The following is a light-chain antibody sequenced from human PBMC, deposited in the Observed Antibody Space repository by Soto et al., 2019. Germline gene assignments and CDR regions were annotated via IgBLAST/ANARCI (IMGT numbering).Light chain of an antibody. CDR2: GAS. J-gene: IGKJ5*01. Sequence: IVLPQSPVPVSVSPGERSTLSCRASQSVSSNLAWHQQRPGQAPRLLIYGASSRATGIPDRFSGSGSGTDFTLTISRLEPEDFAVYYCQQDGSSPRTFGQGTRLEIK. CDR1: QSVSSN. CDR3: QQDGSSPRT. V-gene: IGKV3-20*01.